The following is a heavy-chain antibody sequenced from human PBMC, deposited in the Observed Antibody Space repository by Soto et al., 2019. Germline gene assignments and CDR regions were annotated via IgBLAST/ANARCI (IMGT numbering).Heavy chain of an antibody. CDR1: GFNFRSYA. J-gene: IGHJ5*02. D-gene: IGHD3-9*01. CDR2: ISGSGGST. Sequence: GGSLRLSCAAAGFNFRSYAMSWVRQDPGKGLEWVSAISGSGGSTYYADSVKGRFTISRDNSKNTLYLQMNSLRAEDTAVYYYAKDPRRLRYFGNPWGQGTLVTVSS. V-gene: IGHV3-23*01. CDR3: AKDPRRLRYFGNP.